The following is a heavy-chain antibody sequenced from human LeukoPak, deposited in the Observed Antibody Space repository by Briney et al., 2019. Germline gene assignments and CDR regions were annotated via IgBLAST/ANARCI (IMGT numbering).Heavy chain of an antibody. J-gene: IGHJ4*02. CDR3: AIHPYYDSSGYPYYFDY. V-gene: IGHV3-7*03. CDR1: GITFSDCW. Sequence: GGSLRLSCVVSGITFSDCWMSWIRQAPGKGLEWVANIKPDGTEKYYIDSVKGRFTISRDNSKNTLYLQINSLRAEDTAVYYCAIHPYYDSSGYPYYFDYGGQGTLVTVSS. CDR2: IKPDGTEK. D-gene: IGHD3-22*01.